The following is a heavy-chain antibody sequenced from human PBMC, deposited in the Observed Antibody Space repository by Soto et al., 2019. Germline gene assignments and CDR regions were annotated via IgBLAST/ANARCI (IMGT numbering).Heavy chain of an antibody. Sequence: ASVTVSCQASGSTFTGYYMHWVRQAPGQGLEWMGWINPNSGGTNYAQKFQGRVTMTRDTSISTAYMELSRLRSDDTAVYYCARDSPRYCSGGSCYDYWGQGTLVTVSS. D-gene: IGHD2-15*01. CDR2: INPNSGGT. CDR1: GSTFTGYY. J-gene: IGHJ4*02. CDR3: ARDSPRYCSGGSCYDY. V-gene: IGHV1-2*02.